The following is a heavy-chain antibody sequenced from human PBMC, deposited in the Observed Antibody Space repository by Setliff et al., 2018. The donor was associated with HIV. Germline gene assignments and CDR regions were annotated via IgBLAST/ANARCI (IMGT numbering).Heavy chain of an antibody. CDR2: VIPILSIT. J-gene: IGHJ4*02. D-gene: IGHD2-21*02. V-gene: IGHV1-69*10. CDR1: GGTFSRET. Sequence: SVKVSCKASGGTFSRETFSWVRQAPGQGLEWMGGVIPILSITNYAQKFQGRLTISADVSTSTVYMELNGLTSEDTAVYYCARELPGVCYFDDWGQGTLVTVSS. CDR3: ARELPGVCYFDD.